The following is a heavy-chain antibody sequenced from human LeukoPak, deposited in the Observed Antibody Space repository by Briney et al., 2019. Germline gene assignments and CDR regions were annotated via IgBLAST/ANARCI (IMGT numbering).Heavy chain of an antibody. Sequence: PSETLSLTCTVSGGSTSSYYWSWIRQPPGKGLEWIGYIYYSGSTNYNPSLKSRVTISVDTSKNQFSLKLSSVTAADTAVYYCARASIQAAPSDDAFDIWGQGTMVTVSS. CDR1: GGSTSSYY. J-gene: IGHJ3*02. V-gene: IGHV4-59*01. CDR2: IYYSGST. D-gene: IGHD6-6*01. CDR3: ARASIQAAPSDDAFDI.